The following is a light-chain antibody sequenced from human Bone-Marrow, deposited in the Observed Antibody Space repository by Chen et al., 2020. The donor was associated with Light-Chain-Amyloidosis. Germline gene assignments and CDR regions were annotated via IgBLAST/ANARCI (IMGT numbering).Light chain of an antibody. CDR1: SSDVGGDNH. V-gene: IGLV2-14*01. CDR3: SSYTITNTLV. J-gene: IGLJ1*01. Sequence: QPALTQPASVSGSPGQSITLSSTGTSSDVGGDNHVSWYQQHPDKAPKLMIYEVTNRPSWVPDRFSGSKSDNTASLTISGLQTEDEADYFCSSYTITNTLVFGSGTRVTVL. CDR2: EVT.